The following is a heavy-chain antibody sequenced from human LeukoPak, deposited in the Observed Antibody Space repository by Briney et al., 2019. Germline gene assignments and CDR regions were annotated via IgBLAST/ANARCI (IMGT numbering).Heavy chain of an antibody. V-gene: IGHV4-38-2*02. CDR1: GYSISSGYY. Sequence: SETLSLTCTVSGYSISSGYYWGWIRQPPGKGLEWIGSIYYSGSTYYNPSLKSRATISVDTSKNQFSLKLSSVTAADTAVYYCARGGDSSGYYSIGSAFDIWGQGTMVTVSS. CDR3: ARGGDSSGYYSIGSAFDI. D-gene: IGHD3-22*01. J-gene: IGHJ3*02. CDR2: IYYSGST.